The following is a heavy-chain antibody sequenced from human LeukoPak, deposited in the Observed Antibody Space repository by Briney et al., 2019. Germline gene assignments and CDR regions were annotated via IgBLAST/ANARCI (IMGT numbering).Heavy chain of an antibody. CDR2: INSDGSST. V-gene: IGHV3-74*01. J-gene: IGHJ4*02. Sequence: GGSLRLSCAASGFTFSSYWMHWVRQAPGKGLVWVSRINSDGSSTSYADSVKGRFTISRDNAKNTLYLQMNSLRAEDTAVYYCAPTTRGYSYGYYAYWGQGTLVTVSS. CDR3: APTTRGYSYGYYAY. D-gene: IGHD5-18*01. CDR1: GFTFSSYW.